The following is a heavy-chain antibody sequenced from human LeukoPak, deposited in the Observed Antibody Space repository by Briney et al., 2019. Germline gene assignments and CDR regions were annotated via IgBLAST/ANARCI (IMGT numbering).Heavy chain of an antibody. CDR2: IYSGGST. D-gene: IGHD6-13*01. CDR1: GFTFSSYG. CDR3: ARASSWGLTFDY. J-gene: IGHJ4*02. Sequence: HPGGSLRLSCAASGFTFSSYGMHWVRQAPGKGLEWVSVIYSGGSTYYADSVKGRFTISRDNSKNTLYLQMNSLRAEDTAVYYCARASSWGLTFDYWGQGTLVTVSS. V-gene: IGHV3-53*01.